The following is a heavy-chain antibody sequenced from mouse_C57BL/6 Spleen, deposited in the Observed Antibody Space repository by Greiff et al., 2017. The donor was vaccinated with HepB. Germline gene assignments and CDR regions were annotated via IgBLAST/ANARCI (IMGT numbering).Heavy chain of an antibody. CDR1: GYTFTSYW. D-gene: IGHD3-2*02. CDR3: AREGGQLRLRAWFAY. Sequence: VQRVESGAELVKPGASVKMSCKASGYTFTSYWITWVKQRPGQGLEWIGDIYPGSGSTNYNEKFKSKATLTVDTSSSTAYMQLSSLTSEDSAVYYCAREGGQLRLRAWFAYWGQGTLVTVSA. J-gene: IGHJ3*01. V-gene: IGHV1-55*01. CDR2: IYPGSGST.